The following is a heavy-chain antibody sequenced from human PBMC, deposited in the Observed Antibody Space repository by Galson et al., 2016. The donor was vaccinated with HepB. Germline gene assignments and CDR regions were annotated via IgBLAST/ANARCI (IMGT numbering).Heavy chain of an antibody. Sequence: SLRLSCAASGFTSSTHDMHWVRQAPGKGLEWVSHIGIAGDTYYLGTVKGRFTISRENAKNSLYLQMNSLRVEDTAAYYCAGGTYSDLDYWGQGTLVTVSS. CDR3: AGGTYSDLDY. CDR2: IGIAGDT. J-gene: IGHJ4*02. CDR1: GFTSSTHD. D-gene: IGHD1-26*01. V-gene: IGHV3-13*01.